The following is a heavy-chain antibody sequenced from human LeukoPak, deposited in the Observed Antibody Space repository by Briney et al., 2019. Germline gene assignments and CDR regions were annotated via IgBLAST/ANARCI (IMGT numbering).Heavy chain of an antibody. CDR3: AKESLVVIESYFDN. V-gene: IGHV3-23*01. CDR1: GFSFSPYA. Sequence: GGSLRLSSLVSGFSFSPYAMSWARRAPGQGLECVSAITGSGQTKYYTDSVKGRFTMSRDNSKNTLYLQMNSLRDEDTAEYFCAKESLVVIESYFDNWGQGTLALVSS. D-gene: IGHD3-22*01. CDR2: ITGSGQTK. J-gene: IGHJ4*02.